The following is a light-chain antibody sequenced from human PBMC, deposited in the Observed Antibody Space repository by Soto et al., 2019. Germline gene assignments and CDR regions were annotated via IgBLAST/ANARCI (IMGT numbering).Light chain of an antibody. CDR3: LQHYSYPWT. V-gene: IGKV1-9*01. CDR1: QGISSY. CDR2: DAS. J-gene: IGKJ1*01. Sequence: DIQLTQSPSFLSASVGNRVTITCRASQGISSYLAWYQQKPGKAPKRLIYDASILQGGVPSRFSGSGSGTEFTLTISSLQPEDFATYSCLQHYSYPWTFGQGTKVDIK.